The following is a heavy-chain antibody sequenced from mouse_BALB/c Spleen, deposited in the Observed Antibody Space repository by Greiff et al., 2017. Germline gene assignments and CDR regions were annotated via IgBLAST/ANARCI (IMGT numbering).Heavy chain of an antibody. CDR1: GFSLTSYG. V-gene: IGHV2-9*02. Sequence: VNVVESGPGLVAPSQSLSITCTVSGFSLTSYGVHWVRQPPGKGLEWLGVICAGGSTNYNSALMSRLSISKDNSKSQVFLKMNSLQTDDTAMYYCARYDYVYAMDYWGQGTSVTVSS. D-gene: IGHD2-4*01. CDR2: ICAGGST. J-gene: IGHJ4*01. CDR3: ARYDYVYAMDY.